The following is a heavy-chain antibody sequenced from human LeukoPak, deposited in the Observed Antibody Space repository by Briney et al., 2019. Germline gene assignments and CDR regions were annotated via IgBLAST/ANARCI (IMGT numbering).Heavy chain of an antibody. CDR2: INPNSGGT. V-gene: IGHV1-2*02. J-gene: IGHJ4*02. D-gene: IGHD3-22*01. Sequence: GASVKVSCKASGYTFTGYYMHWVRQAPGQGLEWMGWINPNSGGTNYAQEFQGRVTMTRDTSISTAYMELSRLRSDDTAVYYCARGGYTMIVVVITTGLDYWGQGTLVTVSS. CDR1: GYTFTGYY. CDR3: ARGGYTMIVVVITTGLDY.